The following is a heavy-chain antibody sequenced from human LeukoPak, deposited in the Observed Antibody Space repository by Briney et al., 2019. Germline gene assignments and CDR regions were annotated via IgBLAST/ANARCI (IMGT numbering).Heavy chain of an antibody. Sequence: GESLKISCKGSGYSFTSYWIGWVRQMPGKGLEWMGIIYPRNSDTRYSPSFQGQVTISADKSISTAYLQWSSLKASDTAMYYCARVAVAAKGAHNWFDPWGQGTLVTVSS. V-gene: IGHV5-51*01. D-gene: IGHD6-19*01. J-gene: IGHJ5*02. CDR3: ARVAVAAKGAHNWFDP. CDR1: GYSFTSYW. CDR2: IYPRNSDT.